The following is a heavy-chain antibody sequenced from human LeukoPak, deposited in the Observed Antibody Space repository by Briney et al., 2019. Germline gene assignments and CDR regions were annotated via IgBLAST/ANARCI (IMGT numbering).Heavy chain of an antibody. CDR3: ARDTYDYVWGSYPRAYFDY. J-gene: IGHJ4*02. V-gene: IGHV3-74*01. D-gene: IGHD3-16*02. CDR2: INHDGSST. Sequence: GGSLRLSCATSGFTFTTFWMHWVRQAPGKGLVWVSRINHDGSSTNYADSVKGRFTISRDNAKNSLYLQMNSLRAEDTAVYYCARDTYDYVWGSYPRAYFDYWGQGTLVTVSS. CDR1: GFTFTTFW.